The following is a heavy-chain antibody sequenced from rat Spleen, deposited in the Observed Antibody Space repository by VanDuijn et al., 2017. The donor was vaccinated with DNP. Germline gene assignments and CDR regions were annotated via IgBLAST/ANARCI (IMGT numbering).Heavy chain of an antibody. J-gene: IGHJ1*01. CDR3: ARALWVSWYFDF. CDR2: IIYDGSRT. V-gene: IGHV5S10*01. CDR1: GFTFSDYN. Sequence: EVQLVESGGGLVQPGRSLKLSCAASGFTFSDYNMAWVRQAPKKGLEWVATIIYDGSRTYYPDSVKGRFTVSRDNAKSSLYLQMNSLKSEDTATYYCARALWVSWYFDFWGPGTMVTVSS. D-gene: IGHD1-7*01.